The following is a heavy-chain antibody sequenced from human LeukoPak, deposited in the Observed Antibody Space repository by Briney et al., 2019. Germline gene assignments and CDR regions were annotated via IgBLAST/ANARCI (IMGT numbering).Heavy chain of an antibody. CDR2: IYYSGST. CDR3: ARHTDIAALSSLNY. CDR1: GGSISSYY. D-gene: IGHD6-13*01. Sequence: PSETLSLTCAVSGGSISSYYWSWIRQPPGKGLEWIGYIYYSGSTNYNPSLKSRVTISVDTSKNQFSLKLSSVTAADTAVYYCARHTDIAALSSLNYWGQGTLVTVSS. J-gene: IGHJ4*02. V-gene: IGHV4-59*08.